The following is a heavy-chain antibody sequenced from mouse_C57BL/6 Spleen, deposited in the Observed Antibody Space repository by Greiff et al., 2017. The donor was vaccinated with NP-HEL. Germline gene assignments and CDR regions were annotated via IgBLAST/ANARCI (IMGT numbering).Heavy chain of an antibody. Sequence: DVKLVESGGGLVQPKGSLKLSCAASGFSFNTYAMNWVRQAPGKGLEWVARIRSKSNNYATYYADSVKDRFTISRDDSESMLYLQMNNLKTEDTAMYYCVRHGSSYRSAMDYWGQGTSVTVSS. V-gene: IGHV10-1*01. CDR3: VRHGSSYRSAMDY. CDR2: IRSKSNNYAT. J-gene: IGHJ4*01. CDR1: GFSFNTYA. D-gene: IGHD1-1*01.